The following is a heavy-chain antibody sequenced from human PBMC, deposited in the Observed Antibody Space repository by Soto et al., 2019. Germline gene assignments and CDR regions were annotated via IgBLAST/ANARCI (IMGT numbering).Heavy chain of an antibody. Sequence: SETLSLTCTVSGDSTVSSYWSWIRQAPGKGPEWLVYLTYTGGANHNPSLQGRATMSVDTAQNQLSLNLVSVTAADTAVYYCASGASWHLVDIWGQGILVTVSS. V-gene: IGHV4-59*01. D-gene: IGHD1-26*01. CDR3: ASGASWHLVDI. CDR2: LTYTGGA. CDR1: GDSTVSSY. J-gene: IGHJ5*02.